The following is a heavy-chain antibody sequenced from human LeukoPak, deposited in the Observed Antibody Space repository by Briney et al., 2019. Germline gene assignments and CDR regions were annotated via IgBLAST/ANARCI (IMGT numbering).Heavy chain of an antibody. D-gene: IGHD1-26*01. CDR1: GFTFSNYA. CDR2: ISGTGGNT. J-gene: IGHJ4*02. V-gene: IGHV3-23*01. Sequence: GGSLRLSCAASGFTFSNYAMSWVRQAPGKGLEWVSAISGTGGNTYYADSVKGRFTISRDNSRHTLYLQMNSLRAEDTAVYYCAKDARALLRLGYFDCWGQGTLVTVSS. CDR3: AKDARALLRLGYFDC.